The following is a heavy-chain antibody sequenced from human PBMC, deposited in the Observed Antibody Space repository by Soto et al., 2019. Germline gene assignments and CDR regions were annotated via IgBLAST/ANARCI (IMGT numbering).Heavy chain of an antibody. Sequence: PSETLSLTCTVSGGSISSSSSYWGWIRQXPGKGLEWVGSIYYLGNTYYNPSLGSRVTISVDTSKNQFSLKLRSVTAADTAVFYCAGLYPYESSGYLLNYWGQGALDIVSS. J-gene: IGHJ4*02. CDR1: GGSISSSSSY. CDR3: AGLYPYESSGYLLNY. CDR2: IYYLGNT. D-gene: IGHD3-22*01. V-gene: IGHV4-39*01.